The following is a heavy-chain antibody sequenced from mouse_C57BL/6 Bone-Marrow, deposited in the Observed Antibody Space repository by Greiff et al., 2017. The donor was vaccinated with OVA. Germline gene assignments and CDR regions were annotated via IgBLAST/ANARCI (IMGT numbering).Heavy chain of an antibody. J-gene: IGHJ2*01. CDR3: ASTSPGTKETYYFDY. D-gene: IGHD4-1*01. CDR1: GFNIKNTY. Sequence: EVQLQQSVAELVRPGASVKLSCTASGFNIKNTYMHWVKQRPEQGLEWIGRIDPANGNTKYAPKFQGKATITADTSSNTAYLQLSSLTSEDTAIYYCASTSPGTKETYYFDYWGQGTTLTVSS. V-gene: IGHV14-3*01. CDR2: IDPANGNT.